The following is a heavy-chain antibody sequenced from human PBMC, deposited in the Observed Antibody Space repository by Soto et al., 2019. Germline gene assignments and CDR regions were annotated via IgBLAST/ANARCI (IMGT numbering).Heavy chain of an antibody. J-gene: IGHJ6*02. CDR3: VRAIGHYGMDV. D-gene: IGHD3-22*01. Sequence: GGSLRLSCVASGFIFSNCWMHWVRQAPGMGLVWVSHINSDGSYTTYADSVKGRFTISRDNAKNTLYLQMNSLRAEDTAVYYCVRAIGHYGMDVWGRGTTVTVSS. V-gene: IGHV3-74*01. CDR1: GFIFSNCW. CDR2: INSDGSYT.